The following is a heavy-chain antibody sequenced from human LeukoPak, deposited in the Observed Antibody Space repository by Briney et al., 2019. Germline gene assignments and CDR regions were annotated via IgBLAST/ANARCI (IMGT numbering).Heavy chain of an antibody. CDR1: GGTFSSYA. D-gene: IGHD1-26*01. V-gene: IGHV1-69*13. CDR3: ARGGSGSYYSSDY. J-gene: IGHJ4*02. Sequence: ASVKVSCKASGGTFSSYAISWVRQAPGQGLEWMGGIIPIFGTANYAQKFQGRVTITADESTSTAYMELSSLRSEDTAVYYCARGGSGSYYSSDYWGQGTLVTVSS. CDR2: IIPIFGTA.